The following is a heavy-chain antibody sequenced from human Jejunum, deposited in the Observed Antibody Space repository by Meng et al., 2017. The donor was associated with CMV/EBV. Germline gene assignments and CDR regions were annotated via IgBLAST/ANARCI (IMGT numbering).Heavy chain of an antibody. CDR2: IKRDGSTT. Sequence: SGVTFSNYWMHWVGQAQGKGLMWVSSIKRDGSTTDYADSVKARFIVFRDNAKNTLYLQMNSLRDEDTAVYYCARDPDLSDVSNNWFDPWGQGTLVTVSS. CDR1: GVTFSNYW. CDR3: ARDPDLSDVSNNWFDP. J-gene: IGHJ5*02. V-gene: IGHV3-74*01. D-gene: IGHD5/OR15-5a*01.